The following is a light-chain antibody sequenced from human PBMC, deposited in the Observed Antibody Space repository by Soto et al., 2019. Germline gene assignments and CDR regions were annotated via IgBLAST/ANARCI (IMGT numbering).Light chain of an antibody. V-gene: IGLV1-51*02. J-gene: IGLJ1*01. Sequence: QSVLTQPPSVSAAPGQKVTFSCSGSSSNIGKNYVSWYQQVPGTAPKLLIYEDNKRRSAIPDRFSGSKSGTSATLGITGLQTGDEADYYCGTWDSSLSVVVFGTGTKLTVL. CDR1: SSNIGKNY. CDR2: EDN. CDR3: GTWDSSLSVVV.